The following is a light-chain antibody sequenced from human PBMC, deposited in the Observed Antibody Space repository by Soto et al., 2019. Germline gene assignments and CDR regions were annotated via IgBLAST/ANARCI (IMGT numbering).Light chain of an antibody. Sequence: DIQMTQSPSSLSASVGDRVTITCRASQAISNYLAWYQQKPGKVPNILIYAASTLQAGFPSRFRVSGSGTDFTLAISSLQPEAGVTYYCQKFNAFPTFGGGTKVEI. CDR1: QAISNY. V-gene: IGKV1-27*01. J-gene: IGKJ4*01. CDR2: AAS. CDR3: QKFNAFPT.